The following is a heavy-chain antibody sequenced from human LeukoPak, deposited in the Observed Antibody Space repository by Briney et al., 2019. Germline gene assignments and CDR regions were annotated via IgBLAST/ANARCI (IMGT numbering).Heavy chain of an antibody. V-gene: IGHV3-23*01. D-gene: IGHD3-10*01. J-gene: IGHJ4*02. Sequence: GGSLRLSCAASGFTFSSYSMNWVRQAPGKGLEWVSAISGSGGSTYYAGSVKGRFTISRDNSKNTLYLQMNSLRAEDTAVYYCAKDSGGELFFGYWGQGTLVTVSS. CDR2: ISGSGGST. CDR1: GFTFSSYS. CDR3: AKDSGGELFFGY.